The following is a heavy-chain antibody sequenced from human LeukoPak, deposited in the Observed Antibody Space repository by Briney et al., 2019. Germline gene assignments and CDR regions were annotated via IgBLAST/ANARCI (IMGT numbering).Heavy chain of an antibody. CDR3: AREVAGGLFDR. J-gene: IGHJ4*02. Sequence: SETLSLTCTVSGGSISEYYWSWIRQPPGKGLEWIGYIYYNGIYNYNPSLKSRLTISVDTSKNQFSLKLSSVTAADTAVYYCAREVAGGLFDRWGQGTLVTVSS. D-gene: IGHD3-16*01. CDR2: IYYNGIY. V-gene: IGHV4-59*01. CDR1: GGSISEYY.